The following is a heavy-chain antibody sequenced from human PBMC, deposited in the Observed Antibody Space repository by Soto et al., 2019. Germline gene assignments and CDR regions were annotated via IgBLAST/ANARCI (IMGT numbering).Heavy chain of an antibody. CDR2: IYYSGST. Sequence: QLQLQESGPGLVKPSETLSLTCTVSGGSISSSSYYWGWIRQPPGKGLEWIGSIYYSGSTYYNPSLKSRVTISVDTSKNQFSLKLSSVTAADTAVYYCARHFPVEVDSRRSNPFNWFDPWGQGTLVTVSS. V-gene: IGHV4-39*01. CDR1: GGSISSSSYY. CDR3: ARHFPVEVDSRRSNPFNWFDP. J-gene: IGHJ5*02. D-gene: IGHD5-12*01.